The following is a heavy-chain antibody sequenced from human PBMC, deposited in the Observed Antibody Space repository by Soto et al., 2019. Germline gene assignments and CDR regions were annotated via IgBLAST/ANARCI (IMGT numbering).Heavy chain of an antibody. CDR3: AREGWPLLQSGMDV. D-gene: IGHD2-15*01. V-gene: IGHV3-48*02. J-gene: IGHJ6*02. Sequence: EAQLVESGGGLIQRGGSLRLSCAASGFTFGHYSMNWVRQAPGKGPEWVSYISSDNRTINYADSVKGRFIITRDNAKKSLYLQMHSLRDEDAAVYYCAREGWPLLQSGMDVWGQGTTVTVSS. CDR2: ISSDNRTI. CDR1: GFTFGHYS.